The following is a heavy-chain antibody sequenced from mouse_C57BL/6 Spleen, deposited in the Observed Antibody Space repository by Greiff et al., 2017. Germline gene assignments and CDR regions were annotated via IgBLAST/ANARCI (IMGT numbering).Heavy chain of an antibody. CDR3: ARKLLYAKDY. Sequence: QVQLQQPGAELVMPGASVKLSCKASGYTFTSYWMHWVKQRPGQGLEWIGEIDPSDSYTNYNQKFKGKSTLTVDKSSSTAYMQLSSLTSEDSAVYYCARKLLYAKDYWGQGTSVTVSS. D-gene: IGHD2-1*01. J-gene: IGHJ4*01. CDR1: GYTFTSYW. CDR2: IDPSDSYT. V-gene: IGHV1-69*01.